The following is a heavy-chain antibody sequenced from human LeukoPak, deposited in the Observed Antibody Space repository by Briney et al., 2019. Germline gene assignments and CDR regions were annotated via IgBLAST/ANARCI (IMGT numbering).Heavy chain of an antibody. CDR3: AKGYSWVITTVGYVVDY. CDR2: IRYDGGYT. D-gene: IGHD3-22*01. V-gene: IGHV3-30*02. J-gene: IGHJ4*02. CDR1: GFTLSIYG. Sequence: PGGSLRLSCAASGFTLSIYGMHWVRQAPGKGLEWVAFIRYDGGYTYYADSVKGRFTISRDNSKNTLYLQMNSLTAEDTAVFYCAKGYSWVITTVGYVVDYCGQGALVTVSS.